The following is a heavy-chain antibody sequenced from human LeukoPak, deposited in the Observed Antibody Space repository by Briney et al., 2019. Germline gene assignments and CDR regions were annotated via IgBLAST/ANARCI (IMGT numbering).Heavy chain of an antibody. J-gene: IGHJ4*02. CDR1: EFTFSSYS. D-gene: IGHD1-26*01. Sequence: PGGSLRLSCAASEFTFSSYSMNWVRQAPGKGLEWVSYITNSGNSKSYADSVKGRFTISRDNTKNSLYLQMNGLRAEDTAVYYCARERGRGRDSPWFDYWGQGTLVTVSS. V-gene: IGHV3-48*01. CDR3: ARERGRGRDSPWFDY. CDR2: ITNSGNSK.